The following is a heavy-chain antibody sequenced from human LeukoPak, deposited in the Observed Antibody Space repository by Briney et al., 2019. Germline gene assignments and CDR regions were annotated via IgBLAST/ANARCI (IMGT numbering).Heavy chain of an antibody. J-gene: IGHJ3*01. CDR3: AGLGPYGLVVFVT. Sequence: PSETLSLTCTVSGGSISSSSYYWGWIRQPPGKGLEWIGSIYYSGSTYYNPSLKSRVTISVDTSKNQFSLKLSSVTAADPAGFSLAGLGPYGLVVFVTGAQGTLVTVSS. V-gene: IGHV4-39*01. CDR1: GGSISSSSYY. CDR2: IYYSGST. D-gene: IGHD3-10*01.